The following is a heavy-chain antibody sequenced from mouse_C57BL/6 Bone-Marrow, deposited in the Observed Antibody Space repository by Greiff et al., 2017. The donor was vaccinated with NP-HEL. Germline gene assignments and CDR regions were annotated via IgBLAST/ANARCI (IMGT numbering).Heavy chain of an antibody. Sequence: EVQLQQSGPELVKPGASVKISCKASGYSFTGYYMHWVKQSHGNILDWIGYIYPYNGVSSYNQKFKGKATLTVDKSSSTAYMELRSLTSEDYAVYYCAIGGGWFPYYAMDYWGQGTSVTVSS. CDR2: IYPYNGVS. J-gene: IGHJ4*01. D-gene: IGHD2-3*01. CDR1: GYSFTGYY. CDR3: AIGGGWFPYYAMDY. V-gene: IGHV1-31*01.